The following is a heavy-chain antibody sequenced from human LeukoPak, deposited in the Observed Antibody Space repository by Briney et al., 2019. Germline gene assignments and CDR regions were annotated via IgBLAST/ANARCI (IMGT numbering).Heavy chain of an antibody. CDR3: AKADITMVRGPIVS. V-gene: IGHV3-9*01. CDR2: ISWHSESI. D-gene: IGHD3-10*01. CDR1: GFTFDDYP. Sequence: GRSLRLSCAASGFTFDDYPMHWLRQVRGKGLAWVSGISWHSESIGYADSVKGRFTISRDNAKNSLYLQMNSLRAEDTALYYCAKADITMVRGPIVSWGQGTLVTVSS. J-gene: IGHJ4*02.